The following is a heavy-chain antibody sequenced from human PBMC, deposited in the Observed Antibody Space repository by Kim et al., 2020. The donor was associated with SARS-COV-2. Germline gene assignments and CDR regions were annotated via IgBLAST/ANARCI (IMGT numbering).Heavy chain of an antibody. V-gene: IGHV3-23*01. CDR2: ISGSGGST. Sequence: GGSLRLSCAASGFTFSSYAMSWVRQAPGKGLEWVSAISGSGGSTYYADSVKGRLTISRDNSKNTMYLQMNSLRAEDTAVYYCVKTYDSSGYYLNAEYFHHLVQSTLVTVSS. CDR1: GFTFSSYA. D-gene: IGHD3-22*01. CDR3: VKTYDSSGYYLNAEYFHH. J-gene: IGHJ1*01.